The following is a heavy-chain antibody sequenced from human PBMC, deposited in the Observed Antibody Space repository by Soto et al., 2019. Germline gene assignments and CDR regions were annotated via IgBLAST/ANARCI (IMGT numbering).Heavy chain of an antibody. Sequence: GGSLRLSCAASGFTLSSYGMHWVRQAPGKGLEWVAVIWYDGSNKYYADSVKGRFTISRDNSKNTLYLQMNSLRAEDTAVYYCATGAGYSYFDYWGQGTLVTVSS. CDR3: ATGAGYSYFDY. D-gene: IGHD5-18*01. J-gene: IGHJ4*02. CDR2: IWYDGSNK. CDR1: GFTLSSYG. V-gene: IGHV3-33*01.